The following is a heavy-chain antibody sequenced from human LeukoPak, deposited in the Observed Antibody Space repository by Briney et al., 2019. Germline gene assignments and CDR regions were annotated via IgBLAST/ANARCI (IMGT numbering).Heavy chain of an antibody. D-gene: IGHD6-25*01. J-gene: IGHJ4*02. CDR3: AREGGKY. CDR2: IYYSGST. V-gene: IGHV4-30-4*01. CDR1: GGSLSSGDYY. Sequence: SETLSLTCTVSGGSLSSGDYYWSWVRQPPGKGLEWIGYIYYSGSTYYNPSLKSRVTISVDTSKNQFSLKLSSVTAADTAVYYCAREGGKYWGQGTLVTVSS.